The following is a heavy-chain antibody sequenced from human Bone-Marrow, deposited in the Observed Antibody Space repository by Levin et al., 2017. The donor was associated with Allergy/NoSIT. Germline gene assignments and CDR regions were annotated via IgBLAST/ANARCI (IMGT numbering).Heavy chain of an antibody. CDR3: ARRMYYYDSSGYYFYFDY. CDR1: GYSFSIYW. Sequence: KTGESLKISCKGSGYSFSIYWIGWVRQMPGKGLEWMGIIYPDDSDTRYSPSLQGQVTISADKSTSTAYLQWNSLKASDPAMYYCARRMYYYDSSGYYFYFDYWGQGTLVTVSS. D-gene: IGHD3-22*01. CDR2: IYPDDSDT. J-gene: IGHJ4*02. V-gene: IGHV5-51*01.